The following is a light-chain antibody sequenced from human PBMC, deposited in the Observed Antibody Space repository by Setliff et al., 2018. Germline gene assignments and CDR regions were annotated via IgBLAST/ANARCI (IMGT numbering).Light chain of an antibody. V-gene: IGLV2-14*03. CDR1: SSDVGGYNY. CDR2: DVS. CDR3: SSYTSSSTGV. J-gene: IGLJ3*02. Sequence: QSALTQPASVSGSPGQSITISCTGTSSDVGGYNYVSWYQQHPGKAPKLMIYDVSNRPSGVSNRFSGSKSGNTASLTIPGLQAEDEADYYCSSYTSSSTGVFGGGTKVTVL.